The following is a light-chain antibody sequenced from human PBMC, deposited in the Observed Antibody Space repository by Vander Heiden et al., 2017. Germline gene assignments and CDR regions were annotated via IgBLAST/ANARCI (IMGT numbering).Light chain of an antibody. Sequence: DIQLTQSPSSLSASVGDRVTITCRASQSISSYLNWYQQKPGKAPKRLIYAASSLQSGGPSRFSGSGSGTDFTLTISSRQPQDVATYYCQQIDSTPPYTFGQGTKVEIK. CDR1: QSISSY. CDR2: AAS. J-gene: IGKJ2*01. CDR3: QQIDSTPPYT. V-gene: IGKV1-39*01.